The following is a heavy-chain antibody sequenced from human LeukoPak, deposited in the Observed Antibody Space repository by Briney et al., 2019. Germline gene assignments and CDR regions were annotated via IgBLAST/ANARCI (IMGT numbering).Heavy chain of an antibody. V-gene: IGHV3-48*04. CDR2: ISSSGSTI. CDR3: ARGIDYYDSSGYLR. CDR1: GFTFSSYG. Sequence: GSLRLSCAASGFTFSSYGMSWIRQAPGKGLEWVSYISSSGSTIYYADSVKGRFTISRDNAKNSLYLQMNSLRAEDTAVYYCARGIDYYDSSGYLRWGQGTLVTVSS. D-gene: IGHD3-22*01. J-gene: IGHJ4*02.